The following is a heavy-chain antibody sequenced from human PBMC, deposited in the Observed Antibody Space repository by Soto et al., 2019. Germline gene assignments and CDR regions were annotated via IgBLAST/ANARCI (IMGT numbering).Heavy chain of an antibody. J-gene: IGHJ3*02. CDR3: ARDYCSGGSCYPRGPNAFDI. CDR2: ISSSGSTI. D-gene: IGHD2-15*01. Sequence: PGWSLRLSCAASGFTFIDYYMSWIRQAPGKGLEWVSYISSSGSTIYYADSVKGRFTISRDNAKNSLYLQMNSLRAEDTAVYYCARDYCSGGSCYPRGPNAFDIWGQGTMVTVSS. CDR1: GFTFIDYY. V-gene: IGHV3-11*01.